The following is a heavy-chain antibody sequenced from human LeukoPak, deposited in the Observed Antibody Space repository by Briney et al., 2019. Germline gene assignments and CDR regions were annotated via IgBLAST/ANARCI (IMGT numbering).Heavy chain of an antibody. CDR3: ARGGRSTYFDWSPDY. D-gene: IGHD3-9*01. CDR2: ISSSSSYI. V-gene: IGHV3-21*01. Sequence: PGGSLRLSCAASGFTFSSYSMNWVRQAPGKELEWVSSISSSSSYIYYADSVKGRFTISRDNAKNSLYLQMNSLRAEDTAVYYCARGGRSTYFDWSPDYWGQGTLVTVSS. CDR1: GFTFSSYS. J-gene: IGHJ4*02.